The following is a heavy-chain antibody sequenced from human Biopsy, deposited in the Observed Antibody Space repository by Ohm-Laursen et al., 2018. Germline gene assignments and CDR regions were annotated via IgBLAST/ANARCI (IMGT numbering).Heavy chain of an antibody. CDR3: VRGVDYYDPYHYYALDV. CDR1: GESFNGYY. CDR2: INHSGRT. Sequence: GTLSLTCVVFGESFNGYYWSWIRQTPGKGLEWIGEINHSGRTNYNPSLKSRVTISVDTSKNQFSLKVRSVTAADTAVYYCVRGVDYYDPYHYYALDVWGQGTTVTVSS. J-gene: IGHJ6*02. V-gene: IGHV4-34*01. D-gene: IGHD3-22*01.